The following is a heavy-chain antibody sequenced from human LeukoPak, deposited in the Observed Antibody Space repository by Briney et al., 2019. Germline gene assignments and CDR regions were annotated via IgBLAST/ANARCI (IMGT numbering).Heavy chain of an antibody. Sequence: GGSLRLSCTASGFTFSNFWMGWVRQAPGKGLEWVANIKQDETEKFYLGSVKGRFTISRDNAKNSLYLQMNSLRVEDTALYYCARGVEGYFDYWGQGTLVTVSS. CDR1: GFTFSNFW. CDR2: IKQDETEK. V-gene: IGHV3-7*03. D-gene: IGHD5-24*01. J-gene: IGHJ4*02. CDR3: ARGVEGYFDY.